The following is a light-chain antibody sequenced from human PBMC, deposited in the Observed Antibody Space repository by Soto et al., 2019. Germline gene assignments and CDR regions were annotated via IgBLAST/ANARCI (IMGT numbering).Light chain of an antibody. Sequence: EIVLTQSPGTLSLSPGERATLSCRASQSVSSSYLAWYQQKPGQAPRLLIYGASSRATGIPDRFSGSGSGTDFTLTISRLEPEDLAVYYCQQYGSSLLFTCGPGTKVDIK. CDR3: QQYGSSLLFT. CDR1: QSVSSSY. J-gene: IGKJ3*01. CDR2: GAS. V-gene: IGKV3-20*01.